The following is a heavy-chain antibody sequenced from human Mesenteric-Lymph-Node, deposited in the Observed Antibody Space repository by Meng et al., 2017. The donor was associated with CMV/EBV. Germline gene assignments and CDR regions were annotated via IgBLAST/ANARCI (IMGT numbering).Heavy chain of an antibody. D-gene: IGHD1-26*01. V-gene: IGHV1-69*05. CDR3: ACVGAPNPLYYYYYYGMDV. J-gene: IGHJ6*02. CDR2: IIPIFGTA. CDR1: GGTFSSYA. Sequence: SVKVSCKASGGTFSSYAISWVRQAHGQGLEWMGGIIPIFGTANYAQKFQGRVTITTDESTSTAYMELSSLRSEDTAVYYCACVGAPNPLYYYYYYGMDVWGQGTTVTVSS.